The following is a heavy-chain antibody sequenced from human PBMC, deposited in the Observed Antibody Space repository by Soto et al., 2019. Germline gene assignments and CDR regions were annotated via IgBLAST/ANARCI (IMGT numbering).Heavy chain of an antibody. D-gene: IGHD1-26*01. J-gene: IGHJ4*02. CDR1: VGTCSSYA. CDR2: ISGSGGST. Sequence: PGGSLRLCCAASVGTCSSYAMSWVRQAPGKGLEWVSAISGSGGSTYYADSVKGRFTISRDNSKNTLYLQMNSLRAEDTAVYYCAKHPRYRAMGAFFDYWGQGTLVTVSS. V-gene: IGHV3-23*01. CDR3: AKHPRYRAMGAFFDY.